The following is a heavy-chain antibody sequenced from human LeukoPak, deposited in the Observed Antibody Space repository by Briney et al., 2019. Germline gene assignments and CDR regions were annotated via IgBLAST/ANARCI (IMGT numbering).Heavy chain of an antibody. D-gene: IGHD1-26*01. CDR3: ARAGSIRFDY. V-gene: IGHV3-23*01. CDR1: GFTFSSYA. CDR2: ISGRDGST. Sequence: PGGSLRLSCATSGFTFSSYAMSWVRQAPGKGLEWVSGISGRDGSTYYADSVKGRFTISRDNSKNTLYLQINSLRVEDTAVYYCARAGSIRFDYWGQGTLVTVSS. J-gene: IGHJ4*02.